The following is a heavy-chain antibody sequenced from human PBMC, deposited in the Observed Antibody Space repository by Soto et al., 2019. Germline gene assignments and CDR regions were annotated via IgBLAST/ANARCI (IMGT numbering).Heavy chain of an antibody. D-gene: IGHD3-10*01. CDR2: INPYSGGA. CDR3: ARVIRGAYYNSPLDT. Sequence: VKVSCKASGYTFTGYFMHWVRQAPGQGLEWMGWINPYSGGADYAQSFQGRVTMTRDTSISTVYMELSRLRFDDTAVYYCARVIRGAYYNSPLDTWGQGTVVTVSS. J-gene: IGHJ5*02. V-gene: IGHV1-2*02. CDR1: GYTFTGYF.